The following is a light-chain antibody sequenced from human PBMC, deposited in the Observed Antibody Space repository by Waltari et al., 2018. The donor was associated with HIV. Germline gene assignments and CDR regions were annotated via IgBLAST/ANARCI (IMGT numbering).Light chain of an antibody. CDR2: DAS. V-gene: IGKV3-11*01. J-gene: IGKJ1*01. CDR1: QNIGSY. CDR3: QQRTSWPAWT. Sequence: EIVLPQSPATLSLSPGERATLSCRPSQNIGSYLAWYQHSPGQVPRLLIYDASLRAAGIPAKYSGSGSGTDFTLTISRLEPEDFAVYYCQQRTSWPAWTFGQGTRVEV.